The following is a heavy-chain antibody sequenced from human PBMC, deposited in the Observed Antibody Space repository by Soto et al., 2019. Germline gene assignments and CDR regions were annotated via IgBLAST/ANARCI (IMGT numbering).Heavy chain of an antibody. Sequence: GGSLRLSCAASGFSFTNFAMSWVRQAPGKGLEWVAGIGASGDITWYADSVKGRLSISRDNSKNTLYLQLNSLRFEDTAVYYCAKDDFTDRGDDDFDYWGPGTLVTGSS. J-gene: IGHJ4*02. V-gene: IGHV3-23*01. D-gene: IGHD2-21*02. CDR1: GFSFTNFA. CDR2: IGASGDIT. CDR3: AKDDFTDRGDDDFDY.